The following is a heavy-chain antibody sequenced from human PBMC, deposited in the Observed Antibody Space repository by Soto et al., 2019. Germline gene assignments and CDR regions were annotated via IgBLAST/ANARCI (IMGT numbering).Heavy chain of an antibody. Sequence: SVKVSCKASGGTFSSYAISWVRQAPGQGLEWMGGIIPIFGTANYAQKFQGRVTITADKSTSTAYMELSSLRSEDTAVYYCARAPTYYDILTGYYDYWGQGTLVTVSS. CDR1: GGTFSSYA. D-gene: IGHD3-9*01. CDR3: ARAPTYYDILTGYYDY. CDR2: IIPIFGTA. J-gene: IGHJ4*02. V-gene: IGHV1-69*06.